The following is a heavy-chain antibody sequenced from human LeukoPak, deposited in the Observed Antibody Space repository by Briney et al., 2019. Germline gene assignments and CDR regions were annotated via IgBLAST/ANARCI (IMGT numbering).Heavy chain of an antibody. CDR2: ISSSGSYI. V-gene: IGHV3-21*01. J-gene: IGHJ6*03. CDR3: AKEGSGSYWPWIYYYYYMDV. D-gene: IGHD1-26*01. Sequence: PGGSLRLSCAASRFTFSSYSMNWVRQAPGKGLEWVSSISSSGSYIYYADSVKGRFTISRDNAKNSLYLQMNSLRAEDTAVYYCAKEGSGSYWPWIYYYYYMDVWGKGTTVTVSS. CDR1: RFTFSSYS.